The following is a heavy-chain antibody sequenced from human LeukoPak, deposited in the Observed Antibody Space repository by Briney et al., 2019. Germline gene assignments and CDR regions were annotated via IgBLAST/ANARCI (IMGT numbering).Heavy chain of an antibody. J-gene: IGHJ4*02. CDR3: VRGGTYYLPY. V-gene: IGHV4-4*02. Sequence: KPSETLSLTCAVPGVSITDNWWSWVRQPTGKGLEWIGEILHTGPTNFNPSLKSRVSISMDKSENQLSLRLNSVTAADTAIYYCVRGGTYYLPYWGQGILVTVSS. D-gene: IGHD1-26*01. CDR2: ILHTGPT. CDR1: GVSITDNW.